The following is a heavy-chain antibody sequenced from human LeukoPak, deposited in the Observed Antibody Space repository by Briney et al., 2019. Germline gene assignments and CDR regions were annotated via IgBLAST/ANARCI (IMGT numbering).Heavy chain of an antibody. D-gene: IGHD2-15*01. J-gene: IGHJ4*02. CDR2: IWYDGSNK. CDR3: ARDLLGQYYFDY. CDR1: GFTFSSYG. V-gene: IGHV3-33*01. Sequence: GGSLRLSCAASGFTFSSYGMHWVRQAPGKGLEWVAVIWYDGSNKYYADSVKGRFTISRDNFKNTLYLQMNSLRAEDTAVYYCARDLLGQYYFDYWGQGTLVTVSS.